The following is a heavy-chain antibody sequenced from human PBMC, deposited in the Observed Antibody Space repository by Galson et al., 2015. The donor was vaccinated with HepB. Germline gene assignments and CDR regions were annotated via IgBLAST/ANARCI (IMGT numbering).Heavy chain of an antibody. Sequence: VKVSCKVSGYTFTDYYMHWAQQAPGKGLEWMGLVDPEDGETIYAEKFQGRVTITADTSTDTAYMELSSLRSEDTAVYYCATWNLGNYYDSSGYTRPPWDYWGQGTLVTVSS. J-gene: IGHJ4*02. CDR1: GYTFTDYY. CDR3: ATWNLGNYYDSSGYTRPPWDY. CDR2: VDPEDGET. D-gene: IGHD3-22*01. V-gene: IGHV1-69-2*01.